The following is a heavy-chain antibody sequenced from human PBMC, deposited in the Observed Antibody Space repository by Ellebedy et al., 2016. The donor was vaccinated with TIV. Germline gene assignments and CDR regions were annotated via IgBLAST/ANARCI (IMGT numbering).Heavy chain of an antibody. J-gene: IGHJ4*02. CDR1: GGSLGSNTYY. V-gene: IGHV4-39*01. Sequence: MPGGSLRLSCSVSGGSLGSNTYYWVWVRQPPGKGLEWIGSINYGGTTYYSSSLKSRVTVSIDTSNNQFSLRVSTVTAGDTAVYFCARLATSALGNFFDRWGQGTLVTVSA. CDR2: INYGGTT. CDR3: ARLATSALGNFFDR. D-gene: IGHD3-3*01.